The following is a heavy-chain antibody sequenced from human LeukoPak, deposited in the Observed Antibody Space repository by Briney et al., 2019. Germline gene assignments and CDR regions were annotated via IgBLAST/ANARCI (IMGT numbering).Heavy chain of an antibody. CDR2: IIPIFGTA. CDR1: GGTFSSYA. Sequence: SVKVSCKASGGTFSSYAISWVRQAPGQGLEWMGGIIPIFGTANYAQKFQGRVTITTDESTSTAYMELSSLRSEDTAVYYCARSVPAAVRGDWFDPWGQGTLVTVSS. V-gene: IGHV1-69*05. D-gene: IGHD2-2*01. J-gene: IGHJ5*02. CDR3: ARSVPAAVRGDWFDP.